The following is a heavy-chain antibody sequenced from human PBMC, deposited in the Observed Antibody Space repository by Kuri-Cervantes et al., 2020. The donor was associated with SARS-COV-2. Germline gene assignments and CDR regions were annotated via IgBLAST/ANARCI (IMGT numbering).Heavy chain of an antibody. J-gene: IGHJ6*02. CDR2: TRNKVNSYTT. D-gene: IGHD2-15*01. Sequence: GGSLRLSCAASGFTFSDHYMDWVRQAPGKGLEWVCRTRNKVNSYTTEYAASVKGRFTISRDDSKNSLYLQMNNLKTDDTAMYYCARVGFYSYYCMDVWGQGTTVTVSS. CDR3: ARVGFYSYYCMDV. V-gene: IGHV3-72*01. CDR1: GFTFSDHY.